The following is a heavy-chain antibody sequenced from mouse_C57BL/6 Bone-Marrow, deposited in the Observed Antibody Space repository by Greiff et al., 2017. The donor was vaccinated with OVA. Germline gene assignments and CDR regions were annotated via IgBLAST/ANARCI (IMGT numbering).Heavy chain of an antibody. CDR2: IDPENGDT. V-gene: IGHV14-4*01. Sequence: VQLKESGAELVRPGASVKLSCTASGFNIKDDYMHWVKQRPEQGLEWIGWIDPENGDTEYASKFQGTATITADTSSNTAYLQLSGLTSDDTAVYYCTTGWAWFAYWGQGTLVTVSA. CDR1: GFNIKDDY. J-gene: IGHJ3*01. CDR3: TTGWAWFAY.